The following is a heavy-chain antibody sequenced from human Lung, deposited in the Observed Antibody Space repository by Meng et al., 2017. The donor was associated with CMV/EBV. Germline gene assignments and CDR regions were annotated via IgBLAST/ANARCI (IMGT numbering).Heavy chain of an antibody. Sequence: GGSXRLXCAASGFTFSSYGMHWVRQAPGKGLEWVAFIRYDGSNKYYADSVKGRFTISRDNSKNTLYLQTNSLRAEDTAVYYCAKDFTQLAVAGIPYYFDYWXQGTXVTVSS. CDR3: AKDFTQLAVAGIPYYFDY. D-gene: IGHD6-19*01. J-gene: IGHJ4*02. V-gene: IGHV3-30*02. CDR1: GFTFSSYG. CDR2: IRYDGSNK.